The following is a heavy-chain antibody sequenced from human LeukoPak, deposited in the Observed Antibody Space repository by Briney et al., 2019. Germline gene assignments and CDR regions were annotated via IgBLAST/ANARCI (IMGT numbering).Heavy chain of an antibody. J-gene: IGHJ4*02. Sequence: SETLSLTCAVYGGSFSGYYWSWIRQPPGKGLEWIGEINHSGSTNYNPSLKSRVTISVDTSKNRFSLKLSSVTAADTAVYYCARGGYCSGGSCYPPNFDYWGQGTLVTVSS. D-gene: IGHD2-15*01. CDR3: ARGGYCSGGSCYPPNFDY. CDR1: GGSFSGYY. CDR2: INHSGST. V-gene: IGHV4-34*01.